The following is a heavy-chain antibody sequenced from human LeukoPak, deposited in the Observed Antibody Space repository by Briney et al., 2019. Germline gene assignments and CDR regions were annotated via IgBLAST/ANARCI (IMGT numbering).Heavy chain of an antibody. CDR1: GFSFSSYS. V-gene: IGHV3-48*01. CDR3: ARDYVYAFDY. D-gene: IGHD2/OR15-2a*01. Sequence: GGSLRLSCAASGFSFSSYSINWVRQAPGKGLEWVSYISVDGHAKHYTDSVKGRFTISRDNAKNALYLQMNSLRAEDTAVYFCARDYVYAFDYWGQGTLVTVSS. J-gene: IGHJ4*02. CDR2: ISVDGHAK.